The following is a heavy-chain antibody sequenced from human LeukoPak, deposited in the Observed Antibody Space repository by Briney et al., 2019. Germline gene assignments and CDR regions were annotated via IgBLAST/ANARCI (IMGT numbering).Heavy chain of an antibody. CDR3: ASNSGSYYTPFDH. CDR2: IIPIFGTA. Sequence: GASVKVSCKASGGTFSSYAISWVRQAPGQGLEWMGGIIPIFGTANYAQKFQGRVTITTDESTSTAYMELSSPRSEDTAVYYCASNSGSYYTPFDHWGQGTLVTVSS. J-gene: IGHJ4*02. D-gene: IGHD1-26*01. V-gene: IGHV1-69*05. CDR1: GGTFSSYA.